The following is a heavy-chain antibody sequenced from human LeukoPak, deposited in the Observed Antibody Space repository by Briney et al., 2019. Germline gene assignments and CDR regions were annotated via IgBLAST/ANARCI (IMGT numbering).Heavy chain of an antibody. V-gene: IGHV1-69*13. CDR1: GGTFSSYA. D-gene: IGHD3-10*01. Sequence: GASVKVSCKASGGTFSSYATSWVRQAPGQGLEWMGGIIPIFGTANYAQKFQGRVTITADESTSTAYMELSSLRSEDTAVYYCASGRSGSYYFSFLYWGQGTLVTVSS. J-gene: IGHJ4*02. CDR3: ASGRSGSYYFSFLY. CDR2: IIPIFGTA.